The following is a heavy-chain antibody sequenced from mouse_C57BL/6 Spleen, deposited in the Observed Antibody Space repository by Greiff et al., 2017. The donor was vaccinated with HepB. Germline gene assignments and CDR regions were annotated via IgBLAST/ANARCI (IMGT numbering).Heavy chain of an antibody. CDR1: GFTFSSYG. CDR2: ISSGGSYT. V-gene: IGHV5-6*01. J-gene: IGHJ4*01. CDR3: APDAMDY. Sequence: EVQLQESGGDLVKPGGSLKLSCAASGFTFSSYGMSWVRQTPDKRLEWVATISSGGSYTYYPDSVKGRFTISRDNAKNTLYLQMSSLKSEDTAMYYCAPDAMDYWGQGTSVTVSS.